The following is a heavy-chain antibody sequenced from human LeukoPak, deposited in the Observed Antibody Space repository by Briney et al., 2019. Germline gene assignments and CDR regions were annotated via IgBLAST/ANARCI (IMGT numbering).Heavy chain of an antibody. Sequence: GGSLTLSCAASGFTFSSYAMSWVREAPARGLEWVSSLRGNGDTFYADSVKGRFTISRDNSKNTLYLQMNSLRAEDTAVYYCASPATVATMWLPPVDYWGQGTLVTVSS. CDR2: LRGNGDT. CDR3: ASPATVATMWLPPVDY. J-gene: IGHJ4*02. D-gene: IGHD5-12*01. CDR1: GFTFSSYA. V-gene: IGHV3-23*01.